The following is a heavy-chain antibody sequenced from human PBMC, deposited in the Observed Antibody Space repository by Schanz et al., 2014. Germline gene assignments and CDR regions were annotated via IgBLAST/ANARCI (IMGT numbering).Heavy chain of an antibody. Sequence: EVQLLESGGGLVQPGGSLRLSCLASGFAFSSYGMNWVRQAPGKGLEWVSFIYIGGNTYYADSVKGRFTISRDNSKNTVYIQMNSLRPEDTAVYYCARGRVLESWGQGTLVTVSS. CDR1: GFAFSSYG. J-gene: IGHJ5*02. V-gene: IGHV3-66*01. CDR3: ARGRVLES. D-gene: IGHD1-1*01. CDR2: IYIGGNT.